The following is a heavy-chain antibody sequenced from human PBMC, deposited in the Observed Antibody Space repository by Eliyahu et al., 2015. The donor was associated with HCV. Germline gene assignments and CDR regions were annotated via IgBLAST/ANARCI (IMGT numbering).Heavy chain of an antibody. Sequence: EVQLVQSGGGLVKPGGSLRLSCAASGFTFQSYNMTWVRQVPGKGLEWVSSISSSGIYIYYAESLKGRFTTSRDNAKNSLYLQMSSLRAEDTAVYYCAREGKGGYCSSGSCYSDYWGQGALVTVSS. CDR3: AREGKGGYCSSGSCYSDY. D-gene: IGHD2-2*01. J-gene: IGHJ4*02. CDR1: GFTFQSYN. CDR2: ISSSGIYI. V-gene: IGHV3-21*01.